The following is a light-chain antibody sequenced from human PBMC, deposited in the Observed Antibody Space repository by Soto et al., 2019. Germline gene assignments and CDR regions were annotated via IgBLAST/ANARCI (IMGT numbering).Light chain of an antibody. CDR3: PQRSNWPLIT. Sequence: EIVLTQSPATLSLSPGESATLSCRASQSVSSYLAWYQQKPGQAPRLLVYDASNRAPGIPARFSGSGSGTDFTLTISNLEPEDFAVYYCPQRSNWPLITFGPGTKVDIK. CDR1: QSVSSY. V-gene: IGKV3-11*01. J-gene: IGKJ3*01. CDR2: DAS.